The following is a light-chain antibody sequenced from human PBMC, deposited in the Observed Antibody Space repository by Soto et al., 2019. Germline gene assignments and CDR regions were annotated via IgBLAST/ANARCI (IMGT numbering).Light chain of an antibody. V-gene: IGKV3-11*01. CDR2: DAS. CDR1: QSVSTY. CDR3: QQRSNWPSSLT. J-gene: IGKJ4*01. Sequence: EIVLTQSPATLSLSPGELATLSCRASQSVSTYLGWYQQKPGQAPRLLIYDASNRATGVPARFSGSGSGTDFTLTISSLEPEDFAVYYCQQRSNWPSSLTFGGGTKVEI.